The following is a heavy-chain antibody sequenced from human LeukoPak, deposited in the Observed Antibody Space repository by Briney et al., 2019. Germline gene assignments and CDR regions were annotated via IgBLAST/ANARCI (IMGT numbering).Heavy chain of an antibody. V-gene: IGHV3-33*01. CDR3: ARESDYFYALDV. J-gene: IGHJ6*02. Sequence: GRSLRLPCDASGFTFNSYGMHWVRQTPGKGLEWVAVISYDGSNKYYRDSVKGRFTISRDNSKNTLYLQMNSLRVDDTAVYYCARESDYFYALDVWGQGTTVTVSS. CDR2: ISYDGSNK. CDR1: GFTFNSYG.